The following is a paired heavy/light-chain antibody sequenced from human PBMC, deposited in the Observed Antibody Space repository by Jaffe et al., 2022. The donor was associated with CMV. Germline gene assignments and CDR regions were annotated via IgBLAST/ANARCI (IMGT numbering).Heavy chain of an antibody. D-gene: IGHD2-15*01. V-gene: IGHV3-15*01. CDR3: AKAVGCRGDTCYDYYMDV. CDR1: GFTFNNAW. CDR2: IKSKTDGGTT. J-gene: IGHJ6*03. Sequence: EVRLVESGGGLVKPGGSLRLSCAASGFTFNNAWMSWVRQAPGTGLEWVGRIKSKTDGGTTDHAAPVKGRFTISRDDSKNTLYLQMNSLKTEDTAVYYCAKAVGCRGDTCYDYYMDVWGKGTTVTVSS.
Light chain of an antibody. Sequence: VIWMTQSPSLLSASTGDRVTISCRMSQGISIYLAWYQQKPGKAPELLIYSASTLQSGVPSRFRGSGSGTDFTLTISYLQSEDFATYYCQQYYSFPPTFGQGTKVEVK. CDR3: QQYYSFPPT. V-gene: IGKV1D-8*01. CDR1: QGISIY. CDR2: SAS. J-gene: IGKJ1*01.